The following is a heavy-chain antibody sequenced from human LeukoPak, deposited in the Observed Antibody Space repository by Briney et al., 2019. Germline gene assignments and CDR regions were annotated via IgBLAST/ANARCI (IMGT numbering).Heavy chain of an antibody. CDR1: GGSISSYY. D-gene: IGHD6-13*01. J-gene: IGHJ5*02. CDR3: ARGLAAGTWFDP. Sequence: SETLSLTCTVSGGSISSYYWGWIRQPPGKGLEWIGSIYYSGSTYYNPSLKSRVTISVDTSKNQFSLKLSSVTAADTAVYYCARGLAAGTWFDPWGQGTLVTVSS. V-gene: IGHV4-39*01. CDR2: IYYSGST.